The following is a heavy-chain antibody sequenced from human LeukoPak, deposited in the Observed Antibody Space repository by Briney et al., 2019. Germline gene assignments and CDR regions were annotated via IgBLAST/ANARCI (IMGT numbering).Heavy chain of an antibody. D-gene: IGHD6-13*01. J-gene: IGHJ6*03. CDR2: MNPNSGNT. Sequence: ASVKVSCKASGYTFTSYDINWVRQATGQGLEWMGWMNPNSGNTGYAQKFQGRVTMTRNTSLSTAYMELSSLRSEDTAVYYCARGGSSWLYYYHYYMDGWGKGTTVTVSS. CDR3: ARGGSSWLYYYHYYMDG. CDR1: GYTFTSYD. V-gene: IGHV1-8*01.